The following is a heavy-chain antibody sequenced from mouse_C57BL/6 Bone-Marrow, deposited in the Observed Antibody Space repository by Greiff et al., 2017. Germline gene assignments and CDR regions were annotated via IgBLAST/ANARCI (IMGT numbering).Heavy chain of an antibody. CDR2: IYPRSGNT. CDR1: GYTFTSYG. D-gene: IGHD2-3*01. J-gene: IGHJ2*01. Sequence: QVQLKESGAELARPGASVKLSCKASGYTFTSYGISWVKQRTGQGLEWIGEIYPRSGNTYYNEKFKGKAKLTADKSSSTAYMELRSLTSEDSAVYFCARRAGWLPPFDYWGQGTTLTVSS. V-gene: IGHV1-81*01. CDR3: ARRAGWLPPFDY.